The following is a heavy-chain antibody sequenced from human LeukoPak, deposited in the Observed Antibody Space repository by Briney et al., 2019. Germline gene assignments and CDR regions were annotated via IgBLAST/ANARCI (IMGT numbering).Heavy chain of an antibody. Sequence: SVKVSCKASGYTFTSYYMHWVRQAPGQGLEWMGIINPSGGSTSYAQKFQGRVTMTRDTSTSTVYMELSSLRSEDTAVYYCASDTGSLGYCSSTSCYEGLGYWGQGTLVTVSS. CDR3: ASDTGSLGYCSSTSCYEGLGY. CDR2: INPSGGST. V-gene: IGHV1-46*01. CDR1: GYTFTSYY. D-gene: IGHD2-2*01. J-gene: IGHJ4*02.